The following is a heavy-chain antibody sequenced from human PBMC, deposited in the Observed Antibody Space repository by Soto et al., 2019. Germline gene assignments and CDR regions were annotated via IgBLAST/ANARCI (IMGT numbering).Heavy chain of an antibody. J-gene: IGHJ6*02. CDR2: IYPGDYDN. CDR3: ARGVAPRAYNPPYGMDV. Sequence: GESLKISCKGSGYSFTSYWIGWVRQMPGKGLEWMGIIYPGDYDNRYSPSFQGQVTISADKSISTAYLQWSSLKASDTAMYYCARGVAPRAYNPPYGMDVWGQGTTVTVSS. D-gene: IGHD1-1*01. CDR1: GYSFTSYW. V-gene: IGHV5-51*01.